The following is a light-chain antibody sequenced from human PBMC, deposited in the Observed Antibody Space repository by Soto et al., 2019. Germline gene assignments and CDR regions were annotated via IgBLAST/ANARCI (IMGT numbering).Light chain of an antibody. Sequence: EIVMAQSPATLSVSRGEGATLSCRASQSVSSNLAWYQQKPGQAPRLLIYDASNRATGIPDRFRGSGSGTDFTLTISRLEPEDFAVYYCQQYGSSPFTFGPGTKVDIK. CDR2: DAS. J-gene: IGKJ3*01. CDR3: QQYGSSPFT. CDR1: QSVSSN. V-gene: IGKV3-20*01.